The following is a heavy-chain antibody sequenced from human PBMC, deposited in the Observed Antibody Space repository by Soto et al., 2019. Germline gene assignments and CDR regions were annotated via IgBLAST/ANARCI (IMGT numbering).Heavy chain of an antibody. V-gene: IGHV3-23*01. CDR2: IGGNGAST. Sequence: EVLLLESGGGLAQPGGSLRLSCAASGFYFSNYGMSWVRQAPGKGLEWVSTIGGNGASTYYADSVKGRFTISRDNFKSTLYLQMNSLRAEDTAVYYCAQEGRYGPRSFDYWGQGTLVTVSS. CDR3: AQEGRYGPRSFDY. CDR1: GFYFSNYG. D-gene: IGHD3-10*01. J-gene: IGHJ4*02.